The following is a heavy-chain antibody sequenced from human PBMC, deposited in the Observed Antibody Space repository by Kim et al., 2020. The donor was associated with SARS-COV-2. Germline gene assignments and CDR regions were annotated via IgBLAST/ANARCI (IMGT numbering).Heavy chain of an antibody. CDR2: INHSGST. V-gene: IGHV4-34*01. J-gene: IGHJ4*02. Sequence: SETLSLTCAVYGGSFSGYYWSWIRQPPGKGLEWIGEINHSGSTNYNPSLKSRVTISVDTSKNQFSLKLSSVTAADTAVYYCASNPIMITFGGVIVRGGIGYWGQGTLVTVSS. D-gene: IGHD3-16*02. CDR1: GGSFSGYY. CDR3: ASNPIMITFGGVIVRGGIGY.